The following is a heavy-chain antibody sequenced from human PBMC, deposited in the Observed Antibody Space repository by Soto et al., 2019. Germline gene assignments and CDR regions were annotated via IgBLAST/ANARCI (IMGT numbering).Heavy chain of an antibody. V-gene: IGHV3-30*18. CDR2: ISYDGSNK. CDR1: GFTFSSYG. CDR3: AKVAVGAALDAIAVAEYYFDY. Sequence: PGGSLRLSCAASGFTFSSYGMHWVRQAPGKGLEWVAVISYDGSNKYYADSVKGRFTISRDNSKNTLYLQMNSLRAEDTAVYYCAKVAVGAALDAIAVAEYYFDYWGQGTLVTVSS. D-gene: IGHD6-19*01. J-gene: IGHJ4*02.